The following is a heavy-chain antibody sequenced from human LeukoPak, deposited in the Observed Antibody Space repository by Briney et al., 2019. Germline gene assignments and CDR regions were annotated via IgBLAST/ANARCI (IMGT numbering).Heavy chain of an antibody. CDR1: GYSISSGYY. J-gene: IGHJ3*02. V-gene: IGHV4-38-2*02. CDR2: IYHSGST. Sequence: SETLSLTCTVSGYSISSGYYWGCFRQPPGKGLEWIASIYHSGSTYYNPSLKSRVTISVDTSKNQFSLKLSSVTAADTAVYYCAADRTGLAFDIWGQGTMVTVSS. D-gene: IGHD3-22*01. CDR3: AADRTGLAFDI.